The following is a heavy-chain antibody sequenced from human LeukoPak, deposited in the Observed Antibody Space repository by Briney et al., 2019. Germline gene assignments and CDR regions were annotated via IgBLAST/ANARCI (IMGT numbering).Heavy chain of an antibody. Sequence: SETLSLACAVYGGSFSGYYLTWIRQPPGKGLEWIGEINHSGSTNYNPSLKSRVTISVDTSKNQFSLKLSSVTAADTAVYYCARRAGYSSGLNWGQGTLVTVSS. CDR3: ARRAGYSSGLN. CDR1: GGSFSGYY. D-gene: IGHD6-19*01. CDR2: INHSGST. J-gene: IGHJ4*02. V-gene: IGHV4-34*01.